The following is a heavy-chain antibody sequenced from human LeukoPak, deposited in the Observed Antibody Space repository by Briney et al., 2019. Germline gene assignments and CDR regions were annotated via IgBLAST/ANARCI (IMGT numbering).Heavy chain of an antibody. CDR3: ASGSFEVVTAMSYFDY. CDR2: FDPEDGET. D-gene: IGHD2-21*02. J-gene: IGHJ4*02. CDR1: GYTLTELS. V-gene: IGHV1-24*01. Sequence: ASVKVSCKVSGYTLTELSMHWVRQAPGKGLEWMGGFDPEDGETIYAQKFQGRVTMTRNTSISTAYMELSSLRSEDTAVYYCASGSFEVVTAMSYFDYWGQGTLVTVSS.